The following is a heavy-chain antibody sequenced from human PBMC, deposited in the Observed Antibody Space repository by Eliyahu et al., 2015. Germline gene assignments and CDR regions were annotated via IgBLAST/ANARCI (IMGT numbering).Heavy chain of an antibody. CDR1: GXXFTSSW. Sequence: EVQLVQSGAEVKKPGESLKISCKGPGXXFTSSWIAWVRQXPGKGLEWMGIIYPGDSNIRYSPSFQGQVTISADKSVSAAYLQWSSLKASDTATYYCARRVTRGGEISSGNFDYWGQGTLVTVSS. J-gene: IGHJ4*02. D-gene: IGHD3-16*01. CDR2: IYPGDSNI. V-gene: IGHV5-51*01. CDR3: ARRVTRGGEISSGNFDY.